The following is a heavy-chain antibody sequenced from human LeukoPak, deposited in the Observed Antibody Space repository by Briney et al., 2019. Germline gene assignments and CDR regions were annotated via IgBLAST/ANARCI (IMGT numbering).Heavy chain of an antibody. CDR2: INPNSGDT. Sequence: ASVKVSCKASGYTFTGYFMHWVRQAPGQGLEWMGWINPNSGDTNYAQKFQGRVTMTRDTSISTAYMELSSLRYDDTAVYYCASRGGSGKYDFDFWGQGTLVTVSS. CDR3: ASRGGSGKYDFDF. CDR1: GYTFTGYF. J-gene: IGHJ4*02. V-gene: IGHV1-2*02. D-gene: IGHD3-10*01.